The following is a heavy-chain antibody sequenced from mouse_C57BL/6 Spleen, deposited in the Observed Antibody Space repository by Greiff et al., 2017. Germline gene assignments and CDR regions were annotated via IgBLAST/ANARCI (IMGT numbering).Heavy chain of an antibody. V-gene: IGHV1-53*01. J-gene: IGHJ2*01. CDR2: INPSNGGT. Sequence: QVQLQQSGTELVKPGASVKLSCKASGYTFTSYWMHWVKQRPGQGLEWIGNINPSNGGTNYNEKFKSKATLTVDKSSSTAYMQLSSLTSEDSAVYYGARKAAQEYYFDYWGQGTTLTVSS. CDR1: GYTFTSYW. D-gene: IGHD3-2*02. CDR3: ARKAAQEYYFDY.